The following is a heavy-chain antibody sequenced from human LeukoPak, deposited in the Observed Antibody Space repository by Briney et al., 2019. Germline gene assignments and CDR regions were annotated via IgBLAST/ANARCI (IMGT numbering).Heavy chain of an antibody. Sequence: SETLSLTCAVYGGSFSGYYWSWIRQSPGKGLEWIGEINHSGSTNYNPSLKSRVTISVDTSKNQFSLKLSSVTAADTAVYYCARTTIAAAGDGKDCFDYWGQGTLVTVSS. J-gene: IGHJ4*02. CDR3: ARTTIAAAGDGKDCFDY. D-gene: IGHD6-13*01. CDR2: INHSGST. CDR1: GGSFSGYY. V-gene: IGHV4-34*01.